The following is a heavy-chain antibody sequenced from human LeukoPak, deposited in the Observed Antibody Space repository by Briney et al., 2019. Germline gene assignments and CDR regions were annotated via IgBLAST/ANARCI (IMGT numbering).Heavy chain of an antibody. CDR1: GFTFSSYW. V-gene: IGHV3-7*01. J-gene: IGHJ4*02. CDR2: IKQDGSEK. CDR3: ARGGGYYDSSGYLALHY. Sequence: GGSLRLSCAASGFTFSSYWMSWVRQAPGEGLEWVANIKQDGSEKYYVDSVKGRFTISRDNAKNSLYLQMNSLRAEDTAVYYCARGGGYYDSSGYLALHYWGQGTLVTVSS. D-gene: IGHD3-22*01.